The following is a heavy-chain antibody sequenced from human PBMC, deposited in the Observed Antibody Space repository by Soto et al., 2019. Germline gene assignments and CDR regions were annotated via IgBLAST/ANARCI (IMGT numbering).Heavy chain of an antibody. CDR1: GGSISSGGYS. J-gene: IGHJ5*02. D-gene: IGHD4-17*01. CDR2: IYHSGST. CDR3: ARGEDYGDYEGSWFDP. Sequence: QLQLQESGSGLVKPSQTLSLTCAVSGGSISSGGYSWSWIRQPPGKGLEWIGYIYHSGSTYYNPSPKSRVTISVDRSKNQFSLKLSSVTAADTAVYYCARGEDYGDYEGSWFDPWGQGTLVTVSS. V-gene: IGHV4-30-2*01.